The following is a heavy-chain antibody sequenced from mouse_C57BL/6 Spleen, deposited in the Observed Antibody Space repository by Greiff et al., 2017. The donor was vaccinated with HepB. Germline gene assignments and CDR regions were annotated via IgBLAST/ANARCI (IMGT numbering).Heavy chain of an antibody. J-gene: IGHJ4*01. D-gene: IGHD4-1*01. Sequence: EVKLMESGEGLVKPGGSLKLSCAASGFTFSSYAMSWVRQTPEKRLEWVAYISRGGDYIYYADTVKGRFTISRDNARNTLYLQMSSLKSEDTAMYYCTREGAGTDYAMDYWGQGTSVTVSS. CDR2: ISRGGDYI. CDR1: GFTFSSYA. V-gene: IGHV5-9-1*02. CDR3: TREGAGTDYAMDY.